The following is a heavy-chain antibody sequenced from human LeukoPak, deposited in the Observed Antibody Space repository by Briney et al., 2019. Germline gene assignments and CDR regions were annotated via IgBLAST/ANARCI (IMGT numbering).Heavy chain of an antibody. J-gene: IGHJ4*02. Sequence: PSETLSLTCTVSGGSISSYYWSWIRQPPGKGLEWIGYIYYSGSTNYNTSLKSRVTISVDTSKNQFSLKLSSVTAADTAVYYCAREQHYYGSGSSLDYWGQGTLVTVSS. V-gene: IGHV4-59*01. D-gene: IGHD3-10*01. CDR2: IYYSGST. CDR3: AREQHYYGSGSSLDY. CDR1: GGSISSYY.